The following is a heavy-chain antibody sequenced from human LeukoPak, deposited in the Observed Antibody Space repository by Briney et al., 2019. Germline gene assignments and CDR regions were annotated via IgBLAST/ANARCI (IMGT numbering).Heavy chain of an antibody. J-gene: IGHJ4*02. V-gene: IGHV4-59*01. CDR1: GGSISGYY. CDR3: ARDPSGGHYYDSNVP. Sequence: SETLSLTCTVSGGSISGYYWSWIRQPPGKGLEWIGYIYYSGSTNYNPSLKSRVTISVDTSKNQFSLKLSSVTAADTAVYYCARDPSGGHYYDSNVPWGQGTLVTVSS. CDR2: IYYSGST. D-gene: IGHD3-22*01.